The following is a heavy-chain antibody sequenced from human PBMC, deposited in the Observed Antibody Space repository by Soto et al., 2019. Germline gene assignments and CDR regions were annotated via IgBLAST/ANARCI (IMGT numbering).Heavy chain of an antibody. CDR1: GFTFSSYA. CDR3: ANLPLMGNPFDY. J-gene: IGHJ4*02. V-gene: IGHV3-23*01. Sequence: EVQLLESGGGLVRPGGSLRLSCAASGFTFSSYAMSWVRQAPGKGLEWVSAISGSGGSTYYADSVKGRFTISRDNSKNTLYLQMNSLRAEDTAVYYCANLPLMGNPFDYWGQGTLVTVSS. CDR2: ISGSGGST. D-gene: IGHD3-10*01.